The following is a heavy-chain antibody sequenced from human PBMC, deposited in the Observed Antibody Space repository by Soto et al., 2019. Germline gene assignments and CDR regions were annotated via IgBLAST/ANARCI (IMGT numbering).Heavy chain of an antibody. CDR2: IYYSGST. CDR3: ARGPKNLGGSFYYGMDV. CDR1: GGSIRSDGFY. J-gene: IGHJ6*02. Sequence: TLSLTCTVSGGSIRSDGFYWTWVRHLPGKGLEWVGLIYYSGSTYYNPSLKSRLTISMDSSRNQFFLRLSSVTAADMAVYYCARGPKNLGGSFYYGMDVWGQGTTVTVSS. V-gene: IGHV4-31*03.